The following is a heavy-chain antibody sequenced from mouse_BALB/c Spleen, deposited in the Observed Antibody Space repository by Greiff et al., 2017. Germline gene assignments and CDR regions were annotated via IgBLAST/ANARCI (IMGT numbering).Heavy chain of an antibody. Sequence: QVQLQQSGAELVRPGTSVKVSCKASGYAFTNYLIEWVKQRPGQGLEWIGVINPGSGGTNYNEKFKGKATLTADKSSSTAYMQLSSLTSDDSAVYFCARVGNPFAYWGQGTLVTVSA. CDR3: ARVGNPFAY. V-gene: IGHV1-54*01. D-gene: IGHD2-1*01. J-gene: IGHJ3*01. CDR1: GYAFTNYL. CDR2: INPGSGGT.